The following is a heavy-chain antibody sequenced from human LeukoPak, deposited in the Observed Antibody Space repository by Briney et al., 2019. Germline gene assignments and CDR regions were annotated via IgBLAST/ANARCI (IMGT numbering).Heavy chain of an antibody. V-gene: IGHV1-46*01. J-gene: IGHJ4*02. Sequence: ASVKVSCKASGYTFTSYYMHWVRQAPGQGLEWMGIINPSGGSTSYAQKFQGRVTMTRDTSTSTVYMELRSLRSDDTAVYYCAKWLRGGSLDYWGQGTLVTVSS. D-gene: IGHD5-12*01. CDR2: INPSGGST. CDR3: AKWLRGGSLDY. CDR1: GYTFTSYY.